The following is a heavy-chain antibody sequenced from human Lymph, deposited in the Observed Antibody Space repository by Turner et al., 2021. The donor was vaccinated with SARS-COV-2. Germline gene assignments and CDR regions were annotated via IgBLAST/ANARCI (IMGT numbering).Heavy chain of an antibody. V-gene: IGHV3-9*01. CDR1: GFTFDDYA. CDR3: ARVYGSGLYGMDV. D-gene: IGHD3-10*01. CDR2: ISWNSGSI. J-gene: IGHJ6*02. Sequence: EVQLVESGGGLVQPGRSLRLSCAASGFTFDDYAMHWVRQAPGKGLGWVSGISWNSGSIGYADSVKGRFTISRDNAKNSLYLQMNSLRAEDTALYYCARVYGSGLYGMDVWGQGTTVTVSS.